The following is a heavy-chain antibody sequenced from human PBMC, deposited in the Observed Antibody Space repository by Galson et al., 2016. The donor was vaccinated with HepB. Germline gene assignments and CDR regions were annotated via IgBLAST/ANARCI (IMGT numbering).Heavy chain of an antibody. J-gene: IGHJ4*02. V-gene: IGHV5-10-1*01. Sequence: RGLEWVGRIAPSDSYTHYSPSFHGHVTISVDKSISTPYLQWSSLKASDAAMYFCARQGESRGGRAAAAGTDYWGQGTLVTVSS. CDR2: IAPSDSYT. D-gene: IGHD6-13*01. CDR3: ARQGESRGGRAAAAGTDY.